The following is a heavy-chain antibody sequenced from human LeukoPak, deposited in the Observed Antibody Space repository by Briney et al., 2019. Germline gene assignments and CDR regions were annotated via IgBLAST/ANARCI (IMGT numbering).Heavy chain of an antibody. CDR2: IKQDGSEK. V-gene: IGHV3-7*01. J-gene: IGHJ4*02. CDR3: ARDGYSFGHDFDY. D-gene: IGHD5-18*01. CDR1: GFTFSSYW. Sequence: GGSLRLSCAASGFTFSSYWMSWVRQAPGKGLEWVANIKQDGSEKYYVDSVKGRFTISRDNAKNSLYLQMNSLRAEDTAVYYCARDGYSFGHDFDYWGQGTLVTVSS.